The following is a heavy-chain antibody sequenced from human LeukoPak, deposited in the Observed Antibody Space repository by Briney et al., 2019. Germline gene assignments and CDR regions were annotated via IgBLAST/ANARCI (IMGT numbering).Heavy chain of an antibody. J-gene: IGHJ4*02. CDR3: ARGQALYYDILTGYPLFDY. CDR2: IYYSGST. V-gene: IGHV4-59*01. CDR1: GGSIISYY. D-gene: IGHD3-9*01. Sequence: PSETLSLTSTVSGGSIISYYWSWFRKPPGKGLEWIGYIYYSGSTNYNPSLKSRVTISVDTSKNQFSLKLSSVTAADTAVYYCARGQALYYDILTGYPLFDYWGQGTLVTVSS.